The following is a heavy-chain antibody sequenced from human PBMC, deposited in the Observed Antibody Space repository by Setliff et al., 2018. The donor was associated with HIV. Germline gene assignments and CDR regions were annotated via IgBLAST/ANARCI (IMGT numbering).Heavy chain of an antibody. D-gene: IGHD6-19*01. J-gene: IGHJ4*02. CDR3: ARSISSGWYYGYFDY. Sequence: SETLSLTCAVYGGSFSGYYWSWIRQPPGKGLEWIGEINHSGTTNYNPSLKSRVTISVDTSKNQFSLKLSSVTAADTAVYYCARSISSGWYYGYFDYWGQGTLVTVSS. CDR1: GGSFSGYY. V-gene: IGHV4-34*01. CDR2: INHSGTT.